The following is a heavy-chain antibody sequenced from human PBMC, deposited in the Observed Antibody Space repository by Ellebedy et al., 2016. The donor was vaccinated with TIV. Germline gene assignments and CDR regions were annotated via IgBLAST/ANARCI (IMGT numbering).Heavy chain of an antibody. CDR2: ISSSNSYI. CDR3: ARGVGSGWYRHYYGMDV. CDR1: GFTFNTYS. V-gene: IGHV3-21*01. J-gene: IGHJ6*02. D-gene: IGHD6-19*01. Sequence: PGGSLRLSCAASGFTFNTYSMNWVRQAPGKGLEWVSSISSSNSYINDADSVKGRFTISRDNANSSLFLEMNSLRAEDTAVYYCARGVGSGWYRHYYGMDVWGQGTTVTVSS.